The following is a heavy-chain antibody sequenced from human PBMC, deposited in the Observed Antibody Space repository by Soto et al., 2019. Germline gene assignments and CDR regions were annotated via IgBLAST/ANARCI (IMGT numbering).Heavy chain of an antibody. D-gene: IGHD6-19*01. CDR1: GFTFSGSA. CDR2: IRSKANNYAT. Sequence: EVQLVESGGGLVQPGGSLKLSCAASGFTFSGSAMHWVRQASGKGLEWVGRIRSKANNYATAYAASVKGRFTVSRDDSKNTAYMQLNSLKTVDTDVHYCTRQGSGALNAAYWGQGTLVTVCS. V-gene: IGHV3-73*02. CDR3: TRQGSGALNAAY. J-gene: IGHJ4*02.